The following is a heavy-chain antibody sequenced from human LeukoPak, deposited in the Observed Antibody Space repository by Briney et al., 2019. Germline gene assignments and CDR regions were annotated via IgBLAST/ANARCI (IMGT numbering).Heavy chain of an antibody. V-gene: IGHV4-38-2*02. J-gene: IGHJ4*02. CDR1: GYSISSGYY. CDR3: ARDGDTAMANFDY. D-gene: IGHD5-18*01. Sequence: TSETLSLTCTVSGYSISSGYYWGWLRQPPGKWLEWIGSIYHSGSTYYNPSLKSRVTISVDTSKNQFSLKLSSVTAADTAVYYCARDGDTAMANFDYWGQGTLVTVSS. CDR2: IYHSGST.